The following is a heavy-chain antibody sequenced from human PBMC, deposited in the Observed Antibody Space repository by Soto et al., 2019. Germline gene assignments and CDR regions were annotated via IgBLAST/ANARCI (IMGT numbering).Heavy chain of an antibody. CDR2: INPNGGDT. CDR1: GYIFTDYY. Sequence: ASVKVSCKTSGYIFTDYYVHWVRQAPGQGLAWMGWINPNGGDTTYAQKFRGRVTMTRDTSISTAYMELSRLRSDDTAVYYCARALYDILTGYHYWGQGTLVTVYS. V-gene: IGHV1-2*02. J-gene: IGHJ4*02. D-gene: IGHD3-9*01. CDR3: ARALYDILTGYHY.